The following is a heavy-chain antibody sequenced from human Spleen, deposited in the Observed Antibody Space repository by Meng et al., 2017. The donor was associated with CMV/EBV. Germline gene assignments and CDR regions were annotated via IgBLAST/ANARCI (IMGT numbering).Heavy chain of an antibody. Sequence: SGFSLSSRGMGVGWIRQPPGKALEWLAFIYWDGDKRYSPSLKSRLTITKDTSKNQVVLTMTNMDPVDTATYYCAHSPYFYDSRSFDYWGQGTLVTVSS. CDR2: IYWDGDK. CDR1: GFSLSSRGMG. CDR3: AHSPYFYDSRSFDY. D-gene: IGHD3-22*01. V-gene: IGHV2-5*02. J-gene: IGHJ4*02.